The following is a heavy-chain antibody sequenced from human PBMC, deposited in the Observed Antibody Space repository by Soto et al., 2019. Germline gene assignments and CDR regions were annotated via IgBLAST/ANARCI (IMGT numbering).Heavy chain of an antibody. CDR1: GFTFSDYY. V-gene: IGHV3-11*01. CDR3: ARASRGYSYGYSDY. J-gene: IGHJ4*02. D-gene: IGHD5-18*01. Sequence: GGSLRLSCAAAGFTFSDYYMSCIRQAPGKGLEWVSYISSSGSTIYYADSVKGRFTISRDNAKNSLYLQMNSLRAEDTAVYYCARASRGYSYGYSDYWGQGTLVTVSS. CDR2: ISSSGSTI.